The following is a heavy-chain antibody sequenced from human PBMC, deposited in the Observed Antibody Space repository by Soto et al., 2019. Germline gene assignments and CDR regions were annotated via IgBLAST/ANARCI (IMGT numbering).Heavy chain of an antibody. CDR1: GFSLSTSGVG. V-gene: IGHV2-5*02. CDR2: IYWDDDK. J-gene: IGHJ5*02. CDR3: AHLANYYQFDWIDP. Sequence: QITLKESGPTLVKPTQTLTLTCTFSGFSLSTSGVGVGWIRQPPGKALERLALIYWDDDKRYSPSLKRRLTVTKDNSKNQVVLTMTNMDPVDTATYYCAHLANYYQFDWIDPWGKGTLVTVSS. D-gene: IGHD3-10*01.